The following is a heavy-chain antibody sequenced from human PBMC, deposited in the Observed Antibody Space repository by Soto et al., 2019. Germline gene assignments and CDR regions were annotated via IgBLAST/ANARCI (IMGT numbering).Heavy chain of an antibody. CDR2: INHSGST. D-gene: IGHD4-4*01. J-gene: IGHJ6*02. CDR3: ARTVEDYYYGMDV. V-gene: IGHV4-34*01. CDR1: GGSFSGYY. Sequence: SSETLSLTCAVYGGSFSGYYWSWIRQPPGKGLEWIWEINHSGSTNYNPSLKSRVTISVDTSKNQFSLKLSSVTAADTAVYYCARTVEDYYYGMDVWGQGTTVTVSS.